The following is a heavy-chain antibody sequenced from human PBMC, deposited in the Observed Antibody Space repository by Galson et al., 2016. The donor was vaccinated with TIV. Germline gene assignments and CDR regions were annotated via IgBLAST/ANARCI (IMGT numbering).Heavy chain of an antibody. J-gene: IGHJ6*02. V-gene: IGHV3-23*01. CDR2: ITGGGGSY. D-gene: IGHD6-19*01. Sequence: SLRLSCAASGFTFSSYALTWVRQAPGKGLEWVAAITGGGGSYYYADSVKGRFTISRDNSKKMLYLQLNSLRAEDTAVYYCAKVPSSGFSYYYGIDVWGQGTTVTVSS. CDR3: AKVPSSGFSYYYGIDV. CDR1: GFTFSSYA.